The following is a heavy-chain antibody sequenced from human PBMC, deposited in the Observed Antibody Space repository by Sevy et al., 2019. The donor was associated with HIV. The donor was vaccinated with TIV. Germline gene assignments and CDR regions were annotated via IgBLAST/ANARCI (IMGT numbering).Heavy chain of an antibody. V-gene: IGHV3-23*01. J-gene: IGHJ5*02. CDR1: GFTFSSFA. CDR3: AKGGIWSPPTWFDP. D-gene: IGHD3-3*01. Sequence: GGSLRLSCAASGFTFSSFAMSWVRQAPGKGLEWVSAIIGSGASTNYADSVKGRFTILRDNSKNTLYLQMNSLRAEDTAVYYCAKGGIWSPPTWFDPWCQGTLVTVSS. CDR2: IIGSGAST.